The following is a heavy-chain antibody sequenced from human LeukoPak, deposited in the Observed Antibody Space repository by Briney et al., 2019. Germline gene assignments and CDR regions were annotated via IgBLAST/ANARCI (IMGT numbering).Heavy chain of an antibody. CDR3: ARGPRIPRVVVTAQYYYYYMDV. Sequence: ASVKVSCKASGYTFTGYYMHWVRQAPGQGLEWMGIINPSGGSTSYAQKFQGRVTMTRDTSTSTVYMELRSLRSEDTAMYYCARGPRIPRVVVTAQYYYYYMDVWGKGTTVTISS. J-gene: IGHJ6*03. CDR2: INPSGGST. D-gene: IGHD2-21*02. CDR1: GYTFTGYY. V-gene: IGHV1-46*01.